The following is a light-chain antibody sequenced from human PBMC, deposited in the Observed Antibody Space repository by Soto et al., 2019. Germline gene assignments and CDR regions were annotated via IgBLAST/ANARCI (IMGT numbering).Light chain of an antibody. J-gene: IGKJ5*01. CDR2: DAS. V-gene: IGKV3-11*01. CDR1: QSVSSY. Sequence: EIVLTQSPATLSLSPGERATLSCRASQSVSSYLAWYQQKPGQAPRLLIYDASNRATGVPARFSGSRSGTDFTLTISSLEPEDSAVYYCHQRSNWITFGQGTRLEIK. CDR3: HQRSNWIT.